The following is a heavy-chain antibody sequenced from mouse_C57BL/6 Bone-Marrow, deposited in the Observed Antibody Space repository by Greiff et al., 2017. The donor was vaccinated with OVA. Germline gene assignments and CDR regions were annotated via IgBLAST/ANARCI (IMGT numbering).Heavy chain of an antibody. V-gene: IGHV1-18*01. CDR2: INHNNGGT. Sequence: VQLQQSGPELVKPGASVKIPCKASGYTFTDYNMDWVKQSHGKSLEWIGDINHNNGGTIYNQKFKGKATLTVDKSSSTAYMELLSLTSEDTAVYYCARPVSSYDAMDYWGQGTSVTVSS. J-gene: IGHJ4*01. CDR1: GYTFTDYN. D-gene: IGHD1-1*01. CDR3: ARPVSSYDAMDY.